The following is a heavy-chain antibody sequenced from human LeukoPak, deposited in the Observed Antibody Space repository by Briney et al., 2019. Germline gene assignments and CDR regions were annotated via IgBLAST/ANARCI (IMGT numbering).Heavy chain of an antibody. D-gene: IGHD4-11*01. CDR3: AKSLRGYSASRFDC. CDR2: ISGSGATK. J-gene: IGHJ4*02. CDR1: GFSFSGYA. V-gene: IGHV3-23*01. Sequence: PGGSLRLSCAASGFSFSGYAMSWVRQAPGKGLEWVSTISGSGATKYYADSVKGRFIISRDNSKNTLYPQMNSLRAEDTAVYYCAKSLRGYSASRFDCWGQGTLVTVSS.